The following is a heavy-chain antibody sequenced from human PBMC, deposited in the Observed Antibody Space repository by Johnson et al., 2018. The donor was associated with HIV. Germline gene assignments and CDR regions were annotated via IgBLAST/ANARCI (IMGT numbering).Heavy chain of an antibody. V-gene: IGHV3-30-3*01. CDR3: ARDSVSTGAFDI. J-gene: IGHJ3*02. CDR2: ISSDVSNK. D-gene: IGHD1-14*01. CDR1: GFTFSSYA. Sequence: QVQLVESGGGVVQPGRSLRLSCAASGFTFSSYAMHWVRQAPGKGLEWVAVISSDVSNKYYADSVKGRFTISRDNSKNTLYLQMSSLRVDDTAVYYCARDSVSTGAFDIWGQGTMVTVSS.